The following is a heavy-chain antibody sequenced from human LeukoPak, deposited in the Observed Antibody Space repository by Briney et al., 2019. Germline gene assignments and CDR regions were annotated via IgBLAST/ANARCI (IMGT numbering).Heavy chain of an antibody. V-gene: IGHV3-23*01. CDR3: AKARTCSGGSCYDYFDY. CDR1: GFTFSSYA. CDR2: ISGSGGST. J-gene: IGHJ4*02. D-gene: IGHD2-15*01. Sequence: GGSLRLSCAAPGFTFSSYAMSWVRQAPGKGLEWVSAISGSGGSTYYADSVKGRFTISRDNSKNTLYLQMNSLRAEDTAVYYCAKARTCSGGSCYDYFDYWGQGTLVTVSS.